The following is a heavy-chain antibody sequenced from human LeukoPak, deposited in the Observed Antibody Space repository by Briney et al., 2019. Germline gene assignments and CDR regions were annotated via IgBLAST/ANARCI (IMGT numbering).Heavy chain of an antibody. V-gene: IGHV7-4-1*02. CDR3: ARVLRYSIAAAGTDAFDI. Sequence: AASVKVSCKASGYTFTSYAMNWVRQAPGQGLEWMGWINTNTGNPTYAQGFTGRFVFSLDTSVSTAYLQISSLKAEDTAVYYCARVLRYSIAAAGTDAFDIWGQGTMVTVSS. CDR1: GYTFTSYA. CDR2: INTNTGNP. D-gene: IGHD6-13*01. J-gene: IGHJ3*02.